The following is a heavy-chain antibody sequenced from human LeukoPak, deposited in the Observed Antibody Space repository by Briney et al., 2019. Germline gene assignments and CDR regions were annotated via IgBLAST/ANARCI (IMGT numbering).Heavy chain of an antibody. CDR3: ATVGRRTSDSVLTPYDAFDI. V-gene: IGHV1-69-2*01. D-gene: IGHD1-1*01. CDR1: GYTFTDYY. J-gene: IGHJ3*02. CDR2: VDPEDGET. Sequence: ASVKISCKGSGYTFTDYYMHWVQQAPGKVIEWMGLVDPEDGETIYAEKFQGRVTITADTSTDTAYMELSSLRSEDTAVYYCATVGRRTSDSVLTPYDAFDIWGQGTMATVSS.